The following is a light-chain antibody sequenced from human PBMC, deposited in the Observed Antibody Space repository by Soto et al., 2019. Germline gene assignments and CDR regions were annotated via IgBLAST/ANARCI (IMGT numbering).Light chain of an antibody. Sequence: EIVLTQSPGTLSLSPGERATLSCRASQGVSSRYLAWYQQKPGQAPRLLIYGASSRATGIPDRFSGSGSGTDFTLSISRLEPADFAVYYCQQYGSSPITFGQGTRLEIK. CDR3: QQYGSSPIT. V-gene: IGKV3-20*01. J-gene: IGKJ5*01. CDR2: GAS. CDR1: QGVSSRY.